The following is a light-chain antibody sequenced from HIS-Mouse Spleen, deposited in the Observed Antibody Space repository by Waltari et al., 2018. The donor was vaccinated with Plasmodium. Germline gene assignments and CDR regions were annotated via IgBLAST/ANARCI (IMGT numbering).Light chain of an antibody. Sequence: DIVMTQSPDSLAVSLGERATINFKSSQIVLYSSNNKNYLAWYQQKPGQPPKLLIYWASTRESGVPDRFSGSGSGTDFTLTISSLQAEDVAVYYCQQYYSTFTFGPGTKVDIK. CDR3: QQYYSTFT. J-gene: IGKJ3*01. V-gene: IGKV4-1*01. CDR2: WAS. CDR1: QIVLYSSNNKNY.